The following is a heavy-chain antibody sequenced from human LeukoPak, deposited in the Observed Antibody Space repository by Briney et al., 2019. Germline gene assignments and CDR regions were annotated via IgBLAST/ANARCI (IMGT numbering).Heavy chain of an antibody. CDR1: GLTFSNDG. Sequence: GGSLRLSCTASGLTFSNDGMTWVRQAPGMGLEWLSYISGSGDSIYYADTVKGRFTISRDNARNSLYLQMSNLRAEDTAVYHCARDDYDGGGSYWGQGTLVTVSS. D-gene: IGHD3-22*01. V-gene: IGHV3-48*04. CDR2: ISGSGDSI. J-gene: IGHJ4*02. CDR3: ARDDYDGGGSY.